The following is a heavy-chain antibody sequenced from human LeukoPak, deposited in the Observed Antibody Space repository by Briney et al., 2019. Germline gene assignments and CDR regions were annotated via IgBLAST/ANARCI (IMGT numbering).Heavy chain of an antibody. CDR1: GFTFSHYA. V-gene: IGHV3-23*01. CDR2: LGGSGANT. Sequence: GGSLRLSCAASGFTFSHYAMIWVRQAPGKGLEWVSALGGSGANTYYADSAKGRFTISRDNSKNTLYLQMNSLRAEDTAMYYCTTEGEDAAMVISYFDYWGQGTLVTVSS. D-gene: IGHD5-18*01. J-gene: IGHJ4*02. CDR3: TTEGEDAAMVISYFDY.